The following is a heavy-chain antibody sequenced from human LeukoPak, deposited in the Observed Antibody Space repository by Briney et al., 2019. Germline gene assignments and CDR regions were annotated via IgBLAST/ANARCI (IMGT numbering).Heavy chain of an antibody. J-gene: IGHJ4*02. CDR2: MNPNSGNT. Sequence: GASVKVSRKASGYTFTSYDINWVRQATGQGLEWMGWMNPNSGNTGYAQKFQGRVTMTRNASISTAYMELSSLRSEDTAVYYCARDLRYFDWFLDYWGQGTLVTVSS. CDR1: GYTFTSYD. V-gene: IGHV1-8*01. CDR3: ARDLRYFDWFLDY. D-gene: IGHD3-9*01.